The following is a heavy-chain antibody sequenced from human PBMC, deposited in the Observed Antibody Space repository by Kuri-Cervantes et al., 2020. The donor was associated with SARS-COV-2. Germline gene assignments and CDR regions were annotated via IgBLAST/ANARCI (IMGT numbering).Heavy chain of an antibody. J-gene: IGHJ6*02. CDR2: ISRTSTYK. V-gene: IGHV3-21*06. CDR3: ARGGSGDSRPSHYDIPDFYYTLDV. D-gene: IGHD3-9*01. CDR1: GFTFRSYS. Sequence: GESLKISCAASGFTFRSYSMNWVRQTPGKGLEWVSSISRTSTYKHYADSVKGRFSMSRDNAKNSLYLQLESLRVEDTAIYYCARGGSGDSRPSHYDIPDFYYTLDVWGQGTTVTVSS.